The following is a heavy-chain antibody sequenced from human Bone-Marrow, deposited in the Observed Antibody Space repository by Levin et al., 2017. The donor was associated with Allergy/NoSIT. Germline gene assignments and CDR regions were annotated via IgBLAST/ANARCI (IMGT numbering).Heavy chain of an antibody. CDR3: ARAGDGYFDY. V-gene: IGHV3-33*01. D-gene: IGHD2-21*02. J-gene: IGHJ4*02. CDR2: IWYDGSNK. CDR1: GFTFSSYG. Sequence: GESLKISCAASGFTFSSYGMHWVRQAPGKGLEWVAVIWYDGSNKYYADSVKGRFTISRDNSKNTLYLQMNSLRAEDTAVYYCARAGDGYFDYWGQGTLVTVSS.